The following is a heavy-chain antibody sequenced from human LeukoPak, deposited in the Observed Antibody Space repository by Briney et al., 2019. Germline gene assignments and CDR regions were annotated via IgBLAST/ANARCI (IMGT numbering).Heavy chain of an antibody. J-gene: IGHJ4*02. CDR2: IYFTGTT. D-gene: IGHD6-13*01. CDR3: ARHRVRQQLGY. CDR1: GDSISSGDYY. V-gene: IGHV4-30-4*01. Sequence: PSETLSLTCTVSGDSISSGDYYWTWIRQPPGKGLEWIGYIYFTGTTYYNPSLKSRVTISVDTSKNQFSLNLSSVTAADTAVYYCARHRVRQQLGYWGQGTLVTVSS.